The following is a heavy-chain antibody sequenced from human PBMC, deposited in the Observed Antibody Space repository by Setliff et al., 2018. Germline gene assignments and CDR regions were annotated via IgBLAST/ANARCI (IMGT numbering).Heavy chain of an antibody. D-gene: IGHD5-18*01. CDR3: ARGGYSYGYDHGFDI. CDR2: ISAYNGNT. V-gene: IGHV1-18*01. CDR1: GYSFSDYG. Sequence: RASVKVSCKASGYSFSDYGISWVRQAPGQGLEWMGWISAYNGNTKYAQKLQGRVTMATDISTSTAYMELRSLRSDGTAVYYCARGGYSYGYDHGFDIWGQGTMVTVSS. J-gene: IGHJ3*02.